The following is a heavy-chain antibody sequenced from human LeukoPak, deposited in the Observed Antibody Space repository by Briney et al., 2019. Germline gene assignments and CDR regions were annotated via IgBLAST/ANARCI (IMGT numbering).Heavy chain of an antibody. J-gene: IGHJ4*02. CDR2: ISWNSGSI. V-gene: IGHV3-9*01. CDR3: AKGRNIRYYYDSSGPDY. D-gene: IGHD3-22*01. CDR1: GFTFDDYA. Sequence: GGSLRLSCAASGFTFDDYAMHWVRQAPGKGREWVSGISWNSGSIVYADSVKGRFIVSRDNAKNSLFLQMNSLRAGDTALYYCAKGRNIRYYYDSSGPDYWGQGALVTVSS.